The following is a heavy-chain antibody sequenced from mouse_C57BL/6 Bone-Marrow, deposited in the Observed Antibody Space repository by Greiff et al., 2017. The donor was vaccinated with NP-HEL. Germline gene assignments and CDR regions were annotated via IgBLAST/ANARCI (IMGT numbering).Heavy chain of an antibody. D-gene: IGHD1-1*01. CDR1: GFTFNTYA. CDR3: VRGGYYYGSSSFAY. J-gene: IGHJ3*01. V-gene: IGHV10-3*01. Sequence: EVQLVESGGGLVQPKGSLKLSCAASGFTFNTYAMHWVRQAPGTGLEWVARIKSKSSNSATYYADSVKDRFTISRDDSQSMLYLKMNNLKTEGTAMYYCVRGGYYYGSSSFAYWGQGTLVTVAA. CDR2: IKSKSSNSAT.